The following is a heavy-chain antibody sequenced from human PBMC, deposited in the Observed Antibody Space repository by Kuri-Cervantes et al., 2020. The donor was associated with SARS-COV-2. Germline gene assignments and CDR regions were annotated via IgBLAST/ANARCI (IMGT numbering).Heavy chain of an antibody. V-gene: IGHV4-59*12. D-gene: IGHD3-22*01. Sequence: GSLRLSCTVSGGSISSYYWSWIRQPPGKGLEYIGYIYYTGSTNYNPSLKSRVTISVDTSKNQFSLKLSSVTAADTAVYYCARGFSAVVVAHWYFDLWGRGTLVTVSS. J-gene: IGHJ2*01. CDR2: IYYTGST. CDR1: GGSISSYY. CDR3: ARGFSAVVVAHWYFDL.